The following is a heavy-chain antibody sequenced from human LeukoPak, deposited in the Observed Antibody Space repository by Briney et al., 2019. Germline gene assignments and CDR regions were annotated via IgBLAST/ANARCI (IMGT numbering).Heavy chain of an antibody. CDR3: ARRGGTHGDYFDY. CDR2: IYYSGST. D-gene: IGHD3-16*01. J-gene: IGHJ4*02. V-gene: IGHV4-39*01. CDR1: GGSISSSSYY. Sequence: SETLSLTCTVSGGSISSSSYYWGWIRQPPGKGLEWIGSIYYSGSTYYNPSLKSRVTISVDTSKNQFSLKLSSVTAADTAVYYCARRGGTHGDYFDYWGQGTLVTVSS.